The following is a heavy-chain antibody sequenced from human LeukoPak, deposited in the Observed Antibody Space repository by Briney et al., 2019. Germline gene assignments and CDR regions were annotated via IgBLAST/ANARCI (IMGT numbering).Heavy chain of an antibody. Sequence: SETLSLTCAVYGGSLSGYYWSWIRQPPGKGLEWIGEISHSGSTSYNPSLKSRVTISVYTSKNQFSLNLKSVTAADTAVYYCATQRDGYPSGFDPWGQGTLVTVSS. V-gene: IGHV4-34*01. CDR1: GGSLSGYY. CDR3: ATQRDGYPSGFDP. J-gene: IGHJ5*02. D-gene: IGHD1-1*01. CDR2: ISHSGST.